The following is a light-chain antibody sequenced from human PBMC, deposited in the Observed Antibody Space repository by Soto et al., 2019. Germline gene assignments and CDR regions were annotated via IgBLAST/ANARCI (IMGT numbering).Light chain of an antibody. CDR3: SSYTFSSTLV. CDR1: SMDVGGYNY. V-gene: IGLV2-14*01. Sequence: QSVLTQPASVSGSPGQSLTISCTGTSMDVGGYNYVSWYQQHPGKAPKLMIYEVSNRPSGVSIRFSGSKSGNTASLNISGIQAEDEADYYCSSYTFSSTLVFGGGTKLTVL. CDR2: EVS. J-gene: IGLJ3*02.